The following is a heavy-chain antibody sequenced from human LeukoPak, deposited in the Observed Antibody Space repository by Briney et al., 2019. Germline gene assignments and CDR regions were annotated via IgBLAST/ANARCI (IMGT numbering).Heavy chain of an antibody. V-gene: IGHV5-10-1*01. J-gene: IGHJ4*02. CDR3: ARLYIVATSPFDY. D-gene: IGHD5-12*01. Sequence: GHVTISADKSISTAYLQWSSLKASDTAMYYCARLYIVATSPFDYWGQGTLVTVSS.